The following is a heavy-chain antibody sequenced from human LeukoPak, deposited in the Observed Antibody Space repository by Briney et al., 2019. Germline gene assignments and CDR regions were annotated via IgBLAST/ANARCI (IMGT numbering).Heavy chain of an antibody. D-gene: IGHD3-10*01. V-gene: IGHV3-21*01. Sequence: GGSLTLSCAASGFTFSSYSMNWVRQAPGKGLEWVSSISSSSSYIYYADSVKGRFTISRDNAKNSLYLQMNSLRAEDTAAYYCARDRGSYYGSGSYTARAFDIWGQGTMVTVSS. J-gene: IGHJ3*02. CDR1: GFTFSSYS. CDR3: ARDRGSYYGSGSYTARAFDI. CDR2: ISSSSSYI.